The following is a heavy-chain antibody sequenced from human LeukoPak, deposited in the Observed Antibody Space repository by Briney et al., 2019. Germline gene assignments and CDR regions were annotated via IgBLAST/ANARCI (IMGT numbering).Heavy chain of an antibody. V-gene: IGHV1-2*02. J-gene: IGHJ5*02. D-gene: IGHD2-15*01. CDR3: ARDVGYCSGGSCYRFDP. CDR1: GYTFTGYY. CDR2: INPNSGGT. Sequence: GASVKVSCKASGYTFTGYYMHWVRQAPGQGLEWMGWINPNSGGTNYAQKFQGRVTMTRDTSISTAYMELSRLRSDDTAVYYCARDVGYCSGGSCYRFDPWGQGTLVTVS.